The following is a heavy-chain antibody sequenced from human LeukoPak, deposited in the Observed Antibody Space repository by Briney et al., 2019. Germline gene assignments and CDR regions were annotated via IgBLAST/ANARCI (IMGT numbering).Heavy chain of an antibody. Sequence: SETLSLTCTVSGASISSFYWGWIRQPPGKGLEWIGYIYYSGSTNYNPSLKSRVTISVDTSKNQFSLKLSSVTAADTAVYYCARVGVNCSGGSCYSRWFDPWGQGTLVTVSS. V-gene: IGHV4-59*01. CDR3: ARVGVNCSGGSCYSRWFDP. D-gene: IGHD2-15*01. CDR1: GASISSFY. J-gene: IGHJ5*02. CDR2: IYYSGST.